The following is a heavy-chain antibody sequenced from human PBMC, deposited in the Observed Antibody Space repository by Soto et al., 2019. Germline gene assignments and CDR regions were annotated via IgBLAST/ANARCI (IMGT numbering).Heavy chain of an antibody. CDR2: INGGNGYT. Sequence: ASELVSCQAPGYTLTRIAIHWARHGPGQGLEWMGWINGGNGYTKYSRNFQDRVTLTRDTSASTTYMELSSLRSEDTAIFYCARATYTSGHSPTFAMDVWGQGTTVTASS. CDR3: ARATYTSGHSPTFAMDV. J-gene: IGHJ6*02. D-gene: IGHD3-10*01. V-gene: IGHV1-3*01. CDR1: GYTLTRIA.